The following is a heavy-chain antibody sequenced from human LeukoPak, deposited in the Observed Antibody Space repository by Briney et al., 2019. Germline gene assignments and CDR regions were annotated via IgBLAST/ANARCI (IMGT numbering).Heavy chain of an antibody. CDR2: IYYSGST. Sequence: KPSETLSLTCTVSGGSISNYYWSWIRQPPGKGLEWIGYIYYSGSTNYNPSLKSRVTISVDTSKNQFSLMLSSVTAADTAVYYCARDFWSGYYADYYYCMDVWGKGTTVTVSS. CDR1: GGSISNYY. CDR3: ARDFWSGYYADYYYCMDV. J-gene: IGHJ6*03. D-gene: IGHD3-3*01. V-gene: IGHV4-59*01.